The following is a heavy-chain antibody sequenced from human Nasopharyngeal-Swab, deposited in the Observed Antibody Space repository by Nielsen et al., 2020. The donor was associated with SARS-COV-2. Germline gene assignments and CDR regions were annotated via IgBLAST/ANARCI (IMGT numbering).Heavy chain of an antibody. CDR1: GFVFSNYY. CDR3: ARDHPSGYNKDS. D-gene: IGHD5-18*01. Sequence: GESLKISCGASGFVFSNYYMHWARPTPGKGLELVASISPDGTDTTYVDSVKGRFTISRDNAKSSLSLQMNSLGHEDTAVYYCARDHPSGYNKDSWGQGTQVTVSS. CDR2: ISPDGTDT. V-gene: IGHV3-7*05. J-gene: IGHJ4*02.